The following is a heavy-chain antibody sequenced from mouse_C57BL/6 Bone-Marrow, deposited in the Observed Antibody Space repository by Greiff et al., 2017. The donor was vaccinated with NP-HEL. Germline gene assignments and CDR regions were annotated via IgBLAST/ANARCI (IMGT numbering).Heavy chain of an antibody. CDR1: GYTFTGYW. J-gene: IGHJ3*01. D-gene: IGHD1-1*01. CDR2: ILPGSGST. Sequence: QVQLKQSGAELMKPGASVKLSCKATGYTFTGYWIEWVKQRPGHGLEWIGEILPGSGSTNYNEKFKAKATFTADTSSNTAYMQLSSLTTEDSAIYYCARRELLYYGSSYGFAYWGQGTLVTVSA. V-gene: IGHV1-9*01. CDR3: ARRELLYYGSSYGFAY.